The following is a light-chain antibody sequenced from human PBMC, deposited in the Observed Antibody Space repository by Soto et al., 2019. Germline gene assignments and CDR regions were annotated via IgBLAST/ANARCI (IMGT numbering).Light chain of an antibody. CDR3: QQYNSYPWT. CDR2: GAS. Sequence: DIQMTQSPSSLSASVGDRVTITCQASQNINNYLNWYQQKPGRAPKLLIYGASSLQSRVPSRFSGSGSGTEFTLTISSLQPDDFATYYCQQYNSYPWTFGQGTKVDIK. CDR1: QNINNY. V-gene: IGKV1-16*01. J-gene: IGKJ1*01.